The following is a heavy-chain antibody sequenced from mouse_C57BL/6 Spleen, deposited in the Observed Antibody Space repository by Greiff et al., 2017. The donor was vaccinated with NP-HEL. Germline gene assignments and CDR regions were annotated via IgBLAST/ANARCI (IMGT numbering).Heavy chain of an antibody. CDR2: IDPETGGT. Sequence: VQLQQSGAELVRPGASVTLSCKASGYTFTDYEMHWVKQTPVHGLEWIGAIDPETGGTAYYQKFKGKAILTADESSSTAYMELRSLTSEDSAVYYCTTYYSGTYWGQGTLVTVSA. J-gene: IGHJ3*01. CDR3: TTYYSGTY. D-gene: IGHD2-12*01. V-gene: IGHV1-15*01. CDR1: GYTFTDYE.